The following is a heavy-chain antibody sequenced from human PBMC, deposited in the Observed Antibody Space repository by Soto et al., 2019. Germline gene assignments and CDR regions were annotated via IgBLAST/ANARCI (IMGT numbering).Heavy chain of an antibody. V-gene: IGHV3-74*01. J-gene: IGHJ5*01. CDR2: IKGDGITT. CDR3: ARGAFGAYFLDF. CDR1: GFTFSSYW. Sequence: EVQLVDSGGGLVQPGGSLRLSCAASGFTFSSYWIHWVRQAPGEGLVCVSRIKGDGITTNYADSVKGRFTISRDYAKNTVFLQMNSLSADDTAVYYCARGAFGAYFLDFWCHRHLVTVSS. D-gene: IGHD3-3*01.